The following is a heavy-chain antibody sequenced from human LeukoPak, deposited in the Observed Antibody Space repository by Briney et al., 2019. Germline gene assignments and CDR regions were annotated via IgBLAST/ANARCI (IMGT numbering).Heavy chain of an antibody. J-gene: IGHJ6*03. CDR3: ARDRDPRQPYYMDV. CDR1: GFTFSSYA. V-gene: IGHV3-30*04. Sequence: GGSLRLSCSASGFTFSSYAMHWLRQAPGKGREGVAVISYDGSKKYYADSGKGLFTISRDNSKNTLYLQMNSLRAEDMAAHYCARDRDPRQPYYMDVWGKGTTVTVSS. CDR2: ISYDGSKK.